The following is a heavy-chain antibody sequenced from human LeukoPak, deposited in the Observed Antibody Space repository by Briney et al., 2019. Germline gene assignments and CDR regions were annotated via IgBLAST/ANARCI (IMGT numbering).Heavy chain of an antibody. Sequence: ASVKVSCKASGYTFTSYAMHWVRQAPGQRLEWMGWINAGNGNTKYSQKFQGRVTITRDTSASTAYMELSSLRSEDTAVYYCASRPLSIEGAWSGYYRDAFDIWGQGTMVTVSS. D-gene: IGHD3-3*01. CDR2: INAGNGNT. V-gene: IGHV1-3*01. CDR1: GYTFTSYA. J-gene: IGHJ3*02. CDR3: ASRPLSIEGAWSGYYRDAFDI.